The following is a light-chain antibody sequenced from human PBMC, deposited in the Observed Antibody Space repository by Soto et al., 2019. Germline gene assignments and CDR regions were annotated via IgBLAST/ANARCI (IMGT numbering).Light chain of an antibody. J-gene: IGKJ4*01. V-gene: IGKV1-5*03. Sequence: DIQMTQSPSTLSASVGDGVSITCRASQSISTLLAWYQQKPGKAPKLLIYKASTLESGVPSRFSGSRSGTEFTLTISSLQTDDFATYYCQQDDSSPLTFGGGTKVDIK. CDR3: QQDDSSPLT. CDR1: QSISTL. CDR2: KAS.